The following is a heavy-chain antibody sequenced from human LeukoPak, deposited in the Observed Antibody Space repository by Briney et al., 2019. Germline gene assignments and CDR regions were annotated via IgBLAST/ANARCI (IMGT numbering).Heavy chain of an antibody. J-gene: IGHJ3*02. Sequence: SETLSLSCTVSGGSISSYYWSWIRQPAGKGLEWIGRIYTSGSTNYNPSLKSRVTMSVDTSKNQFSLKLSSVTAADTAVYYRARVAHSGSVVVTASDAFDIWGQGTMVTVSS. V-gene: IGHV4-4*07. CDR2: IYTSGST. D-gene: IGHD2-21*02. CDR3: ARVAHSGSVVVTASDAFDI. CDR1: GGSISSYY.